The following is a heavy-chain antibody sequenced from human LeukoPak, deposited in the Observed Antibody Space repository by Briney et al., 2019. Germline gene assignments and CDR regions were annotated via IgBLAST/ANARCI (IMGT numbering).Heavy chain of an antibody. Sequence: GESLKISCKGSGYSFTSYWIGWVRQMPGKGLEWMGINYPGDSDSRYSPSFQGQVTISADKSISTAYLQWSSLKASDTAMYYCARPGITGTTTGFLDYWGQGTLVTVSS. D-gene: IGHD1-7*01. CDR3: ARPGITGTTTGFLDY. V-gene: IGHV5-51*01. CDR1: GYSFTSYW. J-gene: IGHJ4*02. CDR2: NYPGDSDS.